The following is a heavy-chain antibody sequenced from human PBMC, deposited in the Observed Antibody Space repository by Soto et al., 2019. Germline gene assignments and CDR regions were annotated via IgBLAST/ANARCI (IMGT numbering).Heavy chain of an antibody. J-gene: IGHJ4*02. Sequence: ASVKVSCKASGYTFTTSYMYWVRQAPGQGPEWVGMINPSGGRTNYAQKFQGRVTMTKDTSTRTVYMELSSLRYEDTAVYYCARAYDSTVYFDFWGQGTQVTVSS. CDR2: INPSGGRT. V-gene: IGHV1-46*03. CDR3: ARAYDSTVYFDF. D-gene: IGHD3-22*01. CDR1: GYTFTTSY.